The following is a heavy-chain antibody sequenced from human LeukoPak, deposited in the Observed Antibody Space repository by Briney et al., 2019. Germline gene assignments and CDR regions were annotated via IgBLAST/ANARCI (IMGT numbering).Heavy chain of an antibody. J-gene: IGHJ6*03. CDR1: GFTFSSYW. Sequence: GGSLRLSCAASGFTFSSYWMSWVRQAPGKGLEWVANIKQDGSEKYYVDSVKGRFTISRDNAKNSLYLQMNSLRAEDTAVYYCAKELGANDYYYYYMDVWGKGTTVTVSS. D-gene: IGHD1-26*01. V-gene: IGHV3-7*01. CDR2: IKQDGSEK. CDR3: AKELGANDYYYYYMDV.